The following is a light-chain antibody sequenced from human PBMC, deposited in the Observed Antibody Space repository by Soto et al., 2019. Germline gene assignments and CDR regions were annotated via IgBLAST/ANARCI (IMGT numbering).Light chain of an antibody. CDR2: NVS. CDR3: QQYNNWPPWT. V-gene: IGKV3-15*01. CDR1: QTVSSN. Sequence: EIVMTQSPAALSVSPGERATLSCKASQTVSSNLACYQQKPGQAPRPLIYNVSTRATGIPARFSGSGSGTDFTLTISSLQSEDFAIYYCQQYNNWPPWTFGQGTKVESK. J-gene: IGKJ1*01.